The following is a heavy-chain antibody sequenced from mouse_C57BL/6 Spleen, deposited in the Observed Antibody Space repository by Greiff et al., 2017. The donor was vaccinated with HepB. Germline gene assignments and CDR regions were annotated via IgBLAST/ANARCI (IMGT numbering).Heavy chain of an antibody. D-gene: IGHD2-4*01. Sequence: QVQLQQPGAELVRPWSSVKLSCKASGYTFTSYWMHWVKQRPIQGLEWIGNIDPSDSETHYNQKFKDKATLTVDKSSSTAYMQLSSLTSEDSAVYYCARAGDYDAFYAMDYWGQGTSVTVSS. CDR3: ARAGDYDAFYAMDY. V-gene: IGHV1-52*01. J-gene: IGHJ4*01. CDR1: GYTFTSYW. CDR2: IDPSDSET.